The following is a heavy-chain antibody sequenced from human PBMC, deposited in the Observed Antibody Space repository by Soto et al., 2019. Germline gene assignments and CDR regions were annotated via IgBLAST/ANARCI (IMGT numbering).Heavy chain of an antibody. CDR3: ARDHLPRYYDSSGYHWFDP. Sequence: WQTHSLTCTVSGGSISSYYWSWIRQPPGKGLEWIGYIYYSGSTNYNPSLKSRVTISVDTSKNQFSLKLSSVTAADTAVYYCARDHLPRYYDSSGYHWFDPWGQGTLVTAPQ. CDR1: GGSISSYY. V-gene: IGHV4-59*01. D-gene: IGHD3-22*01. J-gene: IGHJ5*02. CDR2: IYYSGST.